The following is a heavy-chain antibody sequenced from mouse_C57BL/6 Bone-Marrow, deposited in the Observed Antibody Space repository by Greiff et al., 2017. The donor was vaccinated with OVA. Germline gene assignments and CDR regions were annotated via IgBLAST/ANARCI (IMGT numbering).Heavy chain of an antibody. Sequence: QVQLQQPGAELVMPGASVKLSCKASGYTFTSYWMHWVKQRPGQGLEWIGELDPSDSYTNYNQKFKGKSTLTVDKSSSTAYMQLSSLTSEDSAVYYCARGYYGSSYNFDYWGQGTTLTVSS. V-gene: IGHV1-69*01. D-gene: IGHD1-1*01. CDR3: ARGYYGSSYNFDY. CDR1: GYTFTSYW. J-gene: IGHJ2*01. CDR2: LDPSDSYT.